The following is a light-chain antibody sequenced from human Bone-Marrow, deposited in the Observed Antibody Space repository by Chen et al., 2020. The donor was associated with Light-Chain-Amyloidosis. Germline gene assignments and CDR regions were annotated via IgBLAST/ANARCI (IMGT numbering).Light chain of an antibody. J-gene: IGLJ1*01. CDR2: YDS. Sequence: SYVLTQPPSVSVAPGKTARITCGGNNIGSKSVHWYQHKPGQAPVLVIYYDSDRPSGIPARFSGSNSGNTATLTISRVEAGDEADYYCQVWDSSGDHRGVFGTGTKVTVL. V-gene: IGLV3-21*04. CDR3: QVWDSSGDHRGV. CDR1: NIGSKS.